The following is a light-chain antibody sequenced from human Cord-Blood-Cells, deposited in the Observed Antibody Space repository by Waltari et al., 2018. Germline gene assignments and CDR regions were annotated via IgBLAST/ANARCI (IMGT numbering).Light chain of an antibody. Sequence: QSALTHPASVSWSPGQPLTFPCTGTSRDVGGYNYVSWYQQHPGKAPKLMIYEVSKRPSGVSNRFSGSTSGNTASLPISGLQAEDEADYYCSSYTSSSTWVFGGGTKLTVL. J-gene: IGLJ3*02. CDR3: SSYTSSSTWV. V-gene: IGLV2-14*01. CDR1: SRDVGGYNY. CDR2: EVS.